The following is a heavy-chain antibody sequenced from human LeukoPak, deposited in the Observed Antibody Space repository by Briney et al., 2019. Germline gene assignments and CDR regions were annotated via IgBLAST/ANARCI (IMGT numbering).Heavy chain of an antibody. CDR3: KMARRGSTGES. J-gene: IGHJ5*02. CDR1: GFTLSTDS. Sequence: GGSLRLSCVASGFTLSTDSTRGGRQAPGKGLESVANIKHEGGESYYVDSVKGRLSFSRANPKTTLFLQLNLLRVRNRPVNTVKMARRGSTGESWGQGTLVSVSS. CDR2: IKHEGGES. D-gene: IGHD3-10*01. V-gene: IGHV3-7*01.